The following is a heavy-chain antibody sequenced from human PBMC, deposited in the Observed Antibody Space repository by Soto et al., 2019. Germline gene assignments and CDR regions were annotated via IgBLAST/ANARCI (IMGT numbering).Heavy chain of an antibody. V-gene: IGHV4-31*03. J-gene: IGHJ3*02. CDR3: ARVGISSSDAFDS. Sequence: TLSVTCSVSCGSISSGGYYWSWVRQLPGKDLEWIGYIYHSGNTYYNSSLKSRLTISVDTSKNQFSLKLTSVTAADTAVYYCARVGISSSDAFDSWVQGTMVTVS. D-gene: IGHD6-6*01. CDR2: IYHSGNT. CDR1: CGSISSGGYY.